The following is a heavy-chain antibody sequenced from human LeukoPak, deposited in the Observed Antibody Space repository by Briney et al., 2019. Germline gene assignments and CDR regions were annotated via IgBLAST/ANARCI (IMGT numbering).Heavy chain of an antibody. Sequence: SETLSLTCTVSGYSISSGYYWGWIRQPPGKGLEWIGSIYHSGRTYYNPSLKSRVTISVDTSKNQFSLKLSSVTAADTAVYYCARLPRGLIRSYWGQGTLVTVSS. CDR2: IYHSGRT. V-gene: IGHV4-38-2*02. J-gene: IGHJ4*02. CDR1: GYSISSGYY. CDR3: ARLPRGLIRSY. D-gene: IGHD3-16*01.